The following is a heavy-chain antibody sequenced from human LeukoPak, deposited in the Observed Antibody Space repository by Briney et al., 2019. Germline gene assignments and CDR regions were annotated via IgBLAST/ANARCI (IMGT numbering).Heavy chain of an antibody. CDR2: INHSGST. CDR1: GGSFSGYY. D-gene: IGHD3-22*01. V-gene: IGHV4-34*01. Sequence: SETLSLTRAVYGGSFSGYYWSWIRQPPGKGLEWIGEINHSGSTNYNPSLKSRVTISVDTSKNQFSLKLSSVTAADTAVYYCARYHYYDSSGYYPWGQGTLVTVSS. CDR3: ARYHYYDSSGYYP. J-gene: IGHJ5*02.